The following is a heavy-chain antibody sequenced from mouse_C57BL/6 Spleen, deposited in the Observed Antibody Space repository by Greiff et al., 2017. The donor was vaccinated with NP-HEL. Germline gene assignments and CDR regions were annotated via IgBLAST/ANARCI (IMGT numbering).Heavy chain of an antibody. V-gene: IGHV10-3*01. CDR2: IRSKSSNYAT. CDR1: GFTFNTYA. CDR3: VRDEGATGNYAMDY. J-gene: IGHJ4*01. D-gene: IGHD3-1*01. Sequence: EVMLVESGGGLVQPKGSLKLSCAASGFTFNTYAMHWVRQAPGKGLEWVARIRSKSSNYATYYADSVKDRFTISRDDSQSMLYLQMNNLKTEDTAMYYCVRDEGATGNYAMDYWGQGTSVTVSS.